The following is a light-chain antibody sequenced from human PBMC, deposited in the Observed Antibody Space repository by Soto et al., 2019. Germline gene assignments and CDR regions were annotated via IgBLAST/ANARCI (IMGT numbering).Light chain of an antibody. J-gene: IGKJ4*01. V-gene: IGKV1-9*01. Sequence: DIHLTQSPSSLSASVGDRVTITSRASQAITNNLACYQQKPGNPPKLLIYEESTLHSGVPSRFSGRKVGTQFILTIDSRQPEDFATYYCQQFKSYPRTFGGGTKVEIK. CDR2: EES. CDR1: QAITNN. CDR3: QQFKSYPRT.